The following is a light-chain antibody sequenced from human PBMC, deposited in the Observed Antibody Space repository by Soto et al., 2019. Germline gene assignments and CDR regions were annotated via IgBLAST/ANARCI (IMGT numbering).Light chain of an antibody. CDR3: QQANSFPIT. V-gene: IGKV1-9*01. CDR2: EAS. J-gene: IGKJ5*01. Sequence: DIQMPQSPSFLSASVGDRVTITCRASQGITSRLAWYQQKPGKAPKLLIYEASSLQSGVPSRISGSGSGTDFTLTISSLQPEDFATYYCQQANSFPITFGQGTRLEI. CDR1: QGITSR.